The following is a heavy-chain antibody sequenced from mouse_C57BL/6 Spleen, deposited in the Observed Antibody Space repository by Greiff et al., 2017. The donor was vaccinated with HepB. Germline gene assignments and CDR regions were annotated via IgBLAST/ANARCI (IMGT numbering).Heavy chain of an antibody. D-gene: IGHD1-1*01. V-gene: IGHV1-5*01. CDR3: TSQYYGSSYWYFDV. CDR2: IYPGNSDT. J-gene: IGHJ1*03. Sequence: VQLQQSGTVLARPGASVKMSCKTSGYTFTSYWMHWVKQRPGQGLEWIGAIYPGNSDTSYNQKFKGKAKLTAVTSASTAYMELSSLTNEDSAVYYCTSQYYGSSYWYFDVWGTGTTVTVSS. CDR1: GYTFTSYW.